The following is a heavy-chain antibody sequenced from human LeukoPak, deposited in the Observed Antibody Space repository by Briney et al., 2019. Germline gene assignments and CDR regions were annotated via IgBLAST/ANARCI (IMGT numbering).Heavy chain of an antibody. V-gene: IGHV4-61*08. D-gene: IGHD2-2*01. Sequence: PSETLSLTCTVSGGSISSGGYYWSWIRQHPGKGLEWIGYIYYSGSTNYNPSLKSRVTISVDTSKNQFSLKLSSVTAADTAVYYCARLRVYCSSTSCFYWFDPWGQGTLVTVSS. CDR2: IYYSGST. CDR3: ARLRVYCSSTSCFYWFDP. J-gene: IGHJ5*02. CDR1: GGSISSGGYY.